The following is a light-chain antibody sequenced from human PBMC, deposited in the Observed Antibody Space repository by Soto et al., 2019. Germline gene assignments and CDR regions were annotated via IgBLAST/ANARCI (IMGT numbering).Light chain of an antibody. CDR1: QCVSSNY. V-gene: IGKV3-20*01. CDR2: GAS. Sequence: EIVLTQSPGTLSLSPGERATLSCRASQCVSSNYLAWYQQKPGQAPRLLIYGASSRATGIPDRFSGSGSGTDFTLTLSRLEPEDFAVYYCQQYGSSPVYTFGQGTKLEIK. CDR3: QQYGSSPVYT. J-gene: IGKJ2*01.